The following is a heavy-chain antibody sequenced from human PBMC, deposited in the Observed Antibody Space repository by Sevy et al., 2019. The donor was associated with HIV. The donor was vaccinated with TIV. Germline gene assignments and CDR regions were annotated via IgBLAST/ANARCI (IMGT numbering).Heavy chain of an antibody. CDR3: ARHRGGVVDY. V-gene: IGHV3-74*01. J-gene: IGHJ4*02. CDR2: ISSDGSST. CDR1: GFTFSSYW. Sequence: GGSLRLSCAASGFTFSSYWMHWVRQAPGKGLVCVSRISSDGSSTNYTDSVKGRFTISRDNAKNTLYLQMNSLRAEDTAVYYCARHRGGVVDYWGQGTLVTVSS. D-gene: IGHD3-16*01.